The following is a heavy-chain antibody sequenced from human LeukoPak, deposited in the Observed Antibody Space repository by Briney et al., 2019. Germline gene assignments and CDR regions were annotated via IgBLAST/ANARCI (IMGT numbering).Heavy chain of an antibody. CDR3: ARDDILTGYRN. V-gene: IGHV4-59*01. CDR1: GGSISSYY. J-gene: IGHJ4*02. CDR2: IYYSGST. D-gene: IGHD3-9*01. Sequence: SETLSLTCTVSGGSISSYYWSWIRQPPGKGLEWIGYIYYSGSTNYNPSLKSRVTISVDTSKNQFSLKLSSVTAADTAVYYCARDDILTGYRNWGQGTLVTVSS.